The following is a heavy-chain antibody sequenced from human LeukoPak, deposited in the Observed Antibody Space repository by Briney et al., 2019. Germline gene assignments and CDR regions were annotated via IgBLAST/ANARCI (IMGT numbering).Heavy chain of an antibody. J-gene: IGHJ5*02. CDR3: ARSVFGGGSYSFDP. CDR2: MYYSGST. D-gene: IGHD1-26*01. Sequence: SETLSLTCTVSGGSISSSSYYWGWIRQPPGKGLGWIGIMYYSGSTYYNPSLKSRVTISVDTSKNQFSLKLTSVTAADTAVYYCARSVFGGGSYSFDPWGQGTLVTVSS. V-gene: IGHV4-39*07. CDR1: GGSISSSSYY.